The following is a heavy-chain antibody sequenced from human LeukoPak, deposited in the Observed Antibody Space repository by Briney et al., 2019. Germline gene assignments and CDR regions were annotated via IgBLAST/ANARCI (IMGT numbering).Heavy chain of an antibody. Sequence: SETLSLTCAVSGGSIDNYYWNWIRQSPGKGLEWIGYIFSSGSANYNPSLKSRVSISGDRAKNQFSLNLNSMTAADTAVYYCARATISGHFDYWGQGTLVTVSS. CDR1: GGSIDNYY. CDR2: IFSSGSA. V-gene: IGHV4-59*01. D-gene: IGHD2/OR15-2a*01. CDR3: ARATISGHFDY. J-gene: IGHJ4*02.